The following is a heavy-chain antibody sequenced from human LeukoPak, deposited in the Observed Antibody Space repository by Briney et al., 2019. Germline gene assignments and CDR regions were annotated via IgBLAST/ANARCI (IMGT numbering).Heavy chain of an antibody. CDR3: AKVRAGGTGYYFDY. D-gene: IGHD3-10*01. J-gene: IGHJ4*02. V-gene: IGHV3-23*01. CDR1: GFAFSTYA. CDR2: ISGSGGST. Sequence: GGSLRLSCAASGFAFSTYAMSWVRQAPGKGLEWVSTISGSGGSTYYADSVKGRFTISRDNSKNTLYLQMNSLRAEDTAVYYCAKVRAGGTGYYFDYWGQGTLVTVSS.